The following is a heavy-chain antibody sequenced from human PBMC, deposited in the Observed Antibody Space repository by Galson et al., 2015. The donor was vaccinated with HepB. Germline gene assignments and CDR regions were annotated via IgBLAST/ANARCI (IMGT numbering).Heavy chain of an antibody. J-gene: IGHJ4*02. CDR3: AREGCSGGSCYPTGY. CDR2: IIPIFGTA. V-gene: IGHV1-69*13. D-gene: IGHD2-15*01. Sequence: SVKVSCKASGGTFSSYAISWVRQAPGQGLEWMGGIIPIFGTANYAQKFQGRVTITADESTSTAYMELSSLRSEDTAVYYCAREGCSGGSCYPTGYWGQGTLVTVSS. CDR1: GGTFSSYA.